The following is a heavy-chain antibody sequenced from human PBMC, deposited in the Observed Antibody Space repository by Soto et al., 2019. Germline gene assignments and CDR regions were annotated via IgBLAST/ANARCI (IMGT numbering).Heavy chain of an antibody. V-gene: IGHV3-15*01. J-gene: IGHJ4*02. CDR1: GFTFSYDW. D-gene: IGHD6-25*01. Sequence: EVQLAESGGGLAKPGGSLRLSCAASGFTFSYDWMNWVRQAPGKGLEWVARIKTVTDGGTTDYAAPVKGRFFISRDDPKSTLYLQMNSVKTEDTAIYYCMTHAVIYSRGHWGQGTLVTVAS. CDR2: IKTVTDGGTT. CDR3: MTHAVIYSRGH.